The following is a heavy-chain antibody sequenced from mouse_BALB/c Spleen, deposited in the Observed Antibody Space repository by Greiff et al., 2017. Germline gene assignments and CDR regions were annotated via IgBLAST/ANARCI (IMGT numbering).Heavy chain of an antibody. D-gene: IGHD2-4*01. J-gene: IGHJ4*01. CDR3: ARHGYDYDAGDSAMDY. Sequence: DVKLVESGGDLVKPGGSLKLSCAASGFTFSSYGMSWVRQTPDKRLEWVATISSGGSYTYYPDSVKGRFTISRDNAKNTLYLQMSSLKSEDTAMYYCARHGYDYDAGDSAMDYWGQGTSVTVSS. V-gene: IGHV5-6*02. CDR2: ISSGGSYT. CDR1: GFTFSSYG.